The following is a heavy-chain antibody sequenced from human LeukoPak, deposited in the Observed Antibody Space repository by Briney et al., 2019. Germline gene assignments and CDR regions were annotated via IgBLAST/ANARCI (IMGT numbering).Heavy chain of an antibody. V-gene: IGHV4-59*08. CDR2: IYYSGST. J-gene: IGHJ6*02. Sequence: SETLSLTCTVPGGSISSYYWSWIRQPPGKGLEWSGHIYYSGSTNYNPSLKSRVTISVDTSKNQFSLKLSSVTAADTAVYYCARHYCTNGVCYTGHVDYYGMDVWGQGTTVTVSS. CDR3: ARHYCTNGVCYTGHVDYYGMDV. CDR1: GGSISSYY. D-gene: IGHD2-8*01.